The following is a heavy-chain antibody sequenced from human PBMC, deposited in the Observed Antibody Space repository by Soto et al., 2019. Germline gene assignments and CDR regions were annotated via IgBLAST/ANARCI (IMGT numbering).Heavy chain of an antibody. CDR1: GFSLTTRGVG. CDR2: IYWDDDK. J-gene: IGHJ6*02. CDR3: AHAYCSTISCDPCFYYDMDV. V-gene: IGHV2-5*02. Sequence: QMTLKESGPTLVKPTQPLTLTCTFSGFSLTTRGVGVAWIRQPPGKALECLSLIYWDDDKRYSPSLESRLTITKDTSKNRVVLTMTNMDPVDTATNYCAHAYCSTISCDPCFYYDMDVWGQGTTVTVSS. D-gene: IGHD2-2*01.